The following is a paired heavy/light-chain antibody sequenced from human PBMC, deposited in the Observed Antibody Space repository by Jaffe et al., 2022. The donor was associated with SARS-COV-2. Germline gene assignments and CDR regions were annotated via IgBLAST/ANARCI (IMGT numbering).Light chain of an antibody. CDR1: QSLIYTDGNTY. V-gene: IGKV2-30*01. CDR3: MQGTHWPLT. J-gene: IGKJ4*01. Sequence: DVVMTQSPLSLPVTLGQPASISCRSGQSLIYTDGNTYLNWFQQRPGQSPRRLIYRVSNRDSGVPDRFSGSGSGTDFTLKISRVEAEDVGVYYCMQGTHWPLTFGGGTKLEI. CDR2: RVS.
Heavy chain of an antibody. CDR3: AKVGSIRGSDPPDY. CDR1: GFTFSAYG. V-gene: IGHV3-48*01. Sequence: EVQLVESGGGLVQPGGSLRLSCAASGFTFSAYGMNWVRQAPGKGLEWVSFIDRTDAIILYADSVKGRFTISRDNAKNSLYLQMNSLRAEDTAIYFCAKVGSIRGSDPPDYWGQGTLVTVSS. CDR2: IDRTDAII. J-gene: IGHJ4*02. D-gene: IGHD3-10*01.